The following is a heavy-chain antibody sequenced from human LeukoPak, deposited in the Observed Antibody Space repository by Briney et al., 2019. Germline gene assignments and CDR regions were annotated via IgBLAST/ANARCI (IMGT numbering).Heavy chain of an antibody. CDR2: ISAYNGNT. D-gene: IGHD3-10*01. J-gene: IGHJ6*03. Sequence: ASVKVSCKASGYTFTSYDINWVRQATGQGLEWMGWISAYNGNTNYAQKLQGRVTMTTDTSTSTAYMELRSLRSDDTAVYYCARVSYGSGSYLRPYYYYYMDVWGKGTTVTVSS. V-gene: IGHV1-18*01. CDR1: GYTFTSYD. CDR3: ARVSYGSGSYLRPYYYYYMDV.